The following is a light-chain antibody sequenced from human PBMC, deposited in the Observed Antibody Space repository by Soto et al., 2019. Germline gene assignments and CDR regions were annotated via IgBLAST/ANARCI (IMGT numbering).Light chain of an antibody. V-gene: IGKV3D-20*02. Sequence: EIVLTQSPGTLSLSPGERATLSCRASQSVSNNYLAWYQQKPGQAPRLLIYGASNRATGIPARFSGSVSGTDFTLTISSLEPEDFAVYYCQQRSNWRWLTFGGGTKVEIK. CDR2: GAS. CDR3: QQRSNWRWLT. J-gene: IGKJ4*01. CDR1: QSVSNNY.